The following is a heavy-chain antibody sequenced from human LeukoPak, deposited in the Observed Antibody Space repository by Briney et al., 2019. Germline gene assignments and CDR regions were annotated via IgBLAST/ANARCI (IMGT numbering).Heavy chain of an antibody. D-gene: IGHD5-18*01. Sequence: QPGGSLRLSCAASGFTFSTYSINWVRQAPGKGLEWVSYIRSRDRTIYYADSVKGRFTISTDNAKNSLYLQMNSLRAEDTAVYYCARDLVAAMAHLNFDYWGQGTLVTVSS. J-gene: IGHJ4*02. CDR2: IRSRDRTI. CDR1: GFTFSTYS. V-gene: IGHV3-48*04. CDR3: ARDLVAAMAHLNFDY.